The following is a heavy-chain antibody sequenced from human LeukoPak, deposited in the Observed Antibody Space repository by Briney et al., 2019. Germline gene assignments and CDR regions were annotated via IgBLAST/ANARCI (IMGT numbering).Heavy chain of an antibody. J-gene: IGHJ4*02. V-gene: IGHV3-33*01. Sequence: GRSLTLSCPASGFTFSSYCMHWVRQAPGQGLEWVGVIWYDGSNKYYAHSVKGGFTIPRDTPNHTLYMQMNSLTAEDTAVYYCARVSSRDDYIWRSYLDYWGQGTLVTVSS. D-gene: IGHD3-16*02. CDR1: GFTFSSYC. CDR2: IWYDGSNK. CDR3: ARVSSRDDYIWRSYLDY.